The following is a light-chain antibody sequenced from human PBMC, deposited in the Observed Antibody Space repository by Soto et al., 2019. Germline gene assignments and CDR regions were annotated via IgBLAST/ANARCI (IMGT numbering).Light chain of an antibody. CDR1: QSVSSY. Sequence: EIVLTQSPATLSLSPGERATLSCRASQSVSSYLAWYQQKPGQPPRLLIYDASNRATGIPARFSGSGSGTDFTLTISSLEPEDFAVYYCQQRAFGQGTKLDIK. CDR3: QQRA. J-gene: IGKJ1*01. CDR2: DAS. V-gene: IGKV3-11*01.